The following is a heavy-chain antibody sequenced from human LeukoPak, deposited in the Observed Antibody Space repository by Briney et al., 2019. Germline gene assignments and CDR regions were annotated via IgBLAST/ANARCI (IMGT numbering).Heavy chain of an antibody. J-gene: IGHJ4*02. Sequence: PGGSLRLSCAASGFTFSSYEMNWVRQAPGKGLEWVSYISSSGSTIYYADSVKGRFTISRDNAKNSLYLQMNRLRAEDTAVYYCASDVGSGFIDYWGQGTLVTVSS. CDR1: GFTFSSYE. D-gene: IGHD6-19*01. CDR3: ASDVGSGFIDY. CDR2: ISSSGSTI. V-gene: IGHV3-48*03.